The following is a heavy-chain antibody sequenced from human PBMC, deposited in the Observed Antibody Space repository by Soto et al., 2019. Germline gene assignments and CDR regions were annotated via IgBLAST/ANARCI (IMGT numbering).Heavy chain of an antibody. D-gene: IGHD3-10*01. J-gene: IGHJ4*02. CDR3: VGEHMVRGVVMYRGYYFDY. CDR2: IHHGVST. CDR1: GASMTTSYC. Sequence: SETLSLTCTVSGASMTTSYCWNWVRQSPEKGLEWIGEIHHGVSTSYNPSLESRVTISIDKSKNQFSLRLSSVTAADTAVYYCVGEHMVRGVVMYRGYYFDYWGQGAPVTVSS. V-gene: IGHV4-4*02.